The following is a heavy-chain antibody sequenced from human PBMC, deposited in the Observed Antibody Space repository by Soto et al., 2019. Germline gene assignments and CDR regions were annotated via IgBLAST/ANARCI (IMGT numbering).Heavy chain of an antibody. Sequence: QVQLVESGGGVVQPGRSLRLSCAASGFTFSSYGMHWVRQAPGKGLERVAVIWYDGSNKYYADSLKGRFTISRDNSKNTLYVQMNSLRAEDTAVYYCARVGSGGRCLFDPWGQGTLVTVSS. CDR3: ARVGSGGRCLFDP. J-gene: IGHJ5*02. D-gene: IGHD2-15*01. V-gene: IGHV3-33*01. CDR2: IWYDGSNK. CDR1: GFTFSSYG.